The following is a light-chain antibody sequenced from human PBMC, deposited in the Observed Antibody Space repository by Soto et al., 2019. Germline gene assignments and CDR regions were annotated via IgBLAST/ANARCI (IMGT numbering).Light chain of an antibody. J-gene: IGKJ3*01. CDR3: QKYSSVPV. V-gene: IGKV1-27*01. CDR1: QDIRNF. Sequence: DTQMTQSRTSLSASVGDRVTITCRASQDIRNFVAWYQQKPGKAPKLLIYAASTLQSGVPSRFSGSGSGTDFTLTINSLQPEDVATYSCQKYSSVPVFGPGTKVEIK. CDR2: AAS.